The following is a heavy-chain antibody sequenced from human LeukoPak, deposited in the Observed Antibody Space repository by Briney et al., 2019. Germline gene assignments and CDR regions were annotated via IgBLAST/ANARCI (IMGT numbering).Heavy chain of an antibody. CDR1: GYTLTELS. CDR2: FDPEDGET. J-gene: IGHJ4*02. V-gene: IGHV1-24*01. D-gene: IGHD3-3*01. CDR3: ATDHYDFWSGYSF. Sequence: ASVKVSCKVSGYTLTELSMHWVRQAPGKGLEWMGGFDPEDGETIYAQKFQGRVTMTEETSTDTAYMELSSLRSEDTAVYYCATDHYDFWSGYSFWGQGTLVTVSS.